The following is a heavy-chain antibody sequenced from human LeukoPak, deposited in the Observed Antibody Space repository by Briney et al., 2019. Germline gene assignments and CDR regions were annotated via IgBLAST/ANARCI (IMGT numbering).Heavy chain of an antibody. CDR3: GGTIFGVGTVSSGYYMDV. J-gene: IGHJ6*03. V-gene: IGHV1-69*05. D-gene: IGHD3-3*01. CDR2: IIPIFGTA. CDR1: GGTFSSYA. Sequence: GASVKVSCKASGGTFSSYAISWVRQAPGQGLEWMGGIIPIFGTANYAQKFQGRVTITTDESTSTAYMELSSLRSEDTAVYYCGGTIFGVGTVSSGYYMDVWGKGTTVTVSS.